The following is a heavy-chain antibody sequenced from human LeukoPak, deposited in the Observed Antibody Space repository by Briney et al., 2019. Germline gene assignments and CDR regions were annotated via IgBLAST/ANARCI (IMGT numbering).Heavy chain of an antibody. V-gene: IGHV3-49*04. CDR3: TRENWVWFDP. J-gene: IGHJ5*02. D-gene: IGHD7-27*01. Sequence: GGSLRLSCTASGFTFGDYAMSWVRQAPGKGLEWVGFIRSKAYGGTTEYAASVKGRFTISRDDSKSIAYLQMNSLKTEDTAVYYCTRENWVWFDPWGRGTLVTVSS. CDR2: IRSKAYGGTT. CDR1: GFTFGDYA.